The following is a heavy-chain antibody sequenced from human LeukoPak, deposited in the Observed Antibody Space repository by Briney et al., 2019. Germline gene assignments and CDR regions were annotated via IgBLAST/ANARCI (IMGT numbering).Heavy chain of an antibody. Sequence: ASVKVSCKASGYTFTGYYMHWVRQAPGQGLEWMGRINPNSGGTNYAQKFQGRVTMTRDTSISTAYMELSRLRSDDTAVYYCARISRAYSSGWYRNFDYWGQGTLVTVSS. D-gene: IGHD6-19*01. J-gene: IGHJ4*02. V-gene: IGHV1-2*06. CDR1: GYTFTGYY. CDR3: ARISRAYSSGWYRNFDY. CDR2: INPNSGGT.